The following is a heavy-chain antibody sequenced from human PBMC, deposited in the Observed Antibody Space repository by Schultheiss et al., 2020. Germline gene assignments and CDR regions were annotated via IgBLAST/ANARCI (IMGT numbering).Heavy chain of an antibody. CDR1: GGSISSYY. J-gene: IGHJ4*02. D-gene: IGHD2-21*01. Sequence: SETLSLTCTVSGGSISSYYWSWIRQPPGKGLEWIGYIYYSGSTNYNPSLKSRVTISVDTSKNQFSLKLSSVTAADTAVYYCARAHCGGDCYWGFDYWGQGTLVNVSS. CDR2: IYYSGST. V-gene: IGHV4-59*01. CDR3: ARAHCGGDCYWGFDY.